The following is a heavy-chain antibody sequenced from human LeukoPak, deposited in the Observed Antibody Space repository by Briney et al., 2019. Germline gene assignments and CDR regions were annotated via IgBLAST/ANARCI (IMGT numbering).Heavy chain of an antibody. CDR2: FRSKTDGGTI. V-gene: IGHV3-15*05. CDR1: GFTFSNAW. J-gene: IGHJ4*02. Sequence: GGSLRLSCAASGFTFSNAWMSWVRRAPGKGLEGVARFRSKTDGGTIDYAAPVKGRFTISRDDSRNTLYLQMNSLKTEDTAVYYCTTVIMGAPEDDYWGQGTLVTVSS. D-gene: IGHD1-26*01. CDR3: TTVIMGAPEDDY.